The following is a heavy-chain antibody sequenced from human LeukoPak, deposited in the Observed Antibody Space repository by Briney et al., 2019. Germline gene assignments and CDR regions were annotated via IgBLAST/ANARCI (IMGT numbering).Heavy chain of an antibody. J-gene: IGHJ5*02. V-gene: IGHV3-23*01. Sequence: GGSLRLSCAAPGFTFSSYAMSWVRQAPGKGLEWVSAISGSGGSTYYADSVKGRFTISRDNSKNTLYLQMNSLGAEDTAVYYCAKDQTKGVTTTPFDPWGQGTLVTVSS. CDR1: GFTFSSYA. D-gene: IGHD4-4*01. CDR3: AKDQTKGVTTTPFDP. CDR2: ISGSGGST.